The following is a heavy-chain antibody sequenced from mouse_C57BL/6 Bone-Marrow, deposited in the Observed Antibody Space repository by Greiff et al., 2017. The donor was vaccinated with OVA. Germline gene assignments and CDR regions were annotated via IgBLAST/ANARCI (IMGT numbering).Heavy chain of an antibody. Sequence: LVESGAELVRPGASVKLSCTASGFNIKDDYMHWVKQRPEQGLEWIGWIDPENGDTEYASKFQGKATITADTSSNTAYLQLSSLTSEDTAVYYCTTGSWEGYFDYWGQGTTLTVSS. J-gene: IGHJ2*01. CDR3: TTGSWEGYFDY. D-gene: IGHD4-1*01. CDR1: GFNIKDDY. V-gene: IGHV14-4*01. CDR2: IDPENGDT.